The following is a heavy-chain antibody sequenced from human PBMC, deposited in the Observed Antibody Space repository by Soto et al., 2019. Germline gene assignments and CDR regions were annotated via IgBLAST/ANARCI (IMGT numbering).Heavy chain of an antibody. V-gene: IGHV3-33*01. CDR2: IWYDGSNK. J-gene: IGHJ6*02. CDR1: GFTFSSYG. Sequence: SLRLSCAASGFTFSSYGLRWRRMDPGKGLEWVAVIWYDGSNKYYADSVKGRFTISRDNSKNTLYLQMNSLRAEDTAVYYCARDRGDILTTDAWGQGTTVTVSS. CDR3: ARDRGDILTTDA. D-gene: IGHD3-9*01.